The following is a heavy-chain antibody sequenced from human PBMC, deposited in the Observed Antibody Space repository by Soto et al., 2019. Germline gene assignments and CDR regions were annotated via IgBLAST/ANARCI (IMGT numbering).Heavy chain of an antibody. CDR2: ITPIFGTA. V-gene: IGHV1-69*13. CDR3: ARGWGYDTSDYYYAY. J-gene: IGHJ4*02. Sequence: SVKVSCKASGYTFTSYYMHWVRQAPGQGLEWMGGITPIFGTANYAQKFQGRVAITADESTRTSYMELRSLRSGDTAVYYCARGWGYDTSDYYYAYWGQGTLVTSPQ. CDR1: GYTFTSYY. D-gene: IGHD3-22*01.